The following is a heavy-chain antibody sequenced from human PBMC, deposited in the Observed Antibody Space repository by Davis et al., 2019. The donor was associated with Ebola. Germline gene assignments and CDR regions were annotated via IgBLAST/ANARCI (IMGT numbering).Heavy chain of an antibody. D-gene: IGHD6-13*01. Sequence: GESLKISCAASGFTFSSFEMTWVRQAPGTGLEWISYISSSGDTIYYADSVKGRFTISRDNAKNSLYLQMNSLRVEGTAVYYCARDLSWAGYFDDWGQGTLVTVSS. CDR2: ISSSGDTI. CDR1: GFTFSSFE. J-gene: IGHJ4*02. V-gene: IGHV3-48*03. CDR3: ARDLSWAGYFDD.